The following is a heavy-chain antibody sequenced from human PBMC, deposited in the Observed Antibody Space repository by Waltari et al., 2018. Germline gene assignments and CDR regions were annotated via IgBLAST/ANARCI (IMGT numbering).Heavy chain of an antibody. CDR3: AKGVPGIAAVGDAFDI. CDR2: ISGSGGST. J-gene: IGHJ3*02. CDR1: GFTFSSYA. V-gene: IGHV3-23*01. D-gene: IGHD6-13*01. Sequence: EVQLLESGGGLVQPGGSLRLSCAASGFTFSSYAMSWVRQAPGKGLEWVSAISGSGGSTYYADSVKGRFTISRDNSKNTLYLQMNSLRAEDTAVYYCAKGVPGIAAVGDAFDIWGQGTMVTVSS.